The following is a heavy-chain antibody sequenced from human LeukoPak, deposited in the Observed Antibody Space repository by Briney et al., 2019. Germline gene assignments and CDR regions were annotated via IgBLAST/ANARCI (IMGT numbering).Heavy chain of an antibody. CDR3: ARGYYYDSSGYSVT. D-gene: IGHD3-22*01. V-gene: IGHV3-15*01. CDR1: GFTFSNAW. CDR2: IKSKTDGGTT. Sequence: GGSLRLSCAASGFTFSNAWMSWVRQAPGKGLEWVGRIKSKTDGGTTDYAAPAKGRFTISRDDSKNTLYLQMNSLKTEDTAVYYCARGYYYDSSGYSVTWGQGTLVTVSS. J-gene: IGHJ4*02.